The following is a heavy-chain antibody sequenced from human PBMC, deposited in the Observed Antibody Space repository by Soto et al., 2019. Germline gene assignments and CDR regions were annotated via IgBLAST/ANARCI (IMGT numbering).Heavy chain of an antibody. J-gene: IGHJ4*02. CDR1: GGTFSSYA. CDR2: IIPIFGTA. CDR3: ARDGSLYQFDY. Sequence: QVQLVQSGAEVKKPGSSVKVSCKASGGTFSSYAFSWGRQGPGQGLGWVGGIIPIFGTANYAQKFQGRVTITADQSTSTAYMELRSLRSEDTAVYYCARDGSLYQFDYWGQGTLVTVSS. D-gene: IGHD2-2*01. V-gene: IGHV1-69*01.